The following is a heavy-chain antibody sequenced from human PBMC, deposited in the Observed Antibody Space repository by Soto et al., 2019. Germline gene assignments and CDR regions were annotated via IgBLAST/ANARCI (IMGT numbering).Heavy chain of an antibody. CDR1: GDSISSSGSS. Sequence: SETLSLTCDVSGDSISSSGSSWSWIRQPPGKRLEWIGFIFHSGNAKYNPSLKSRVTISIDTSKSQFSLSLDSVTAADTAVYFCARAHAPTLPFDYWGLGTLVTVSS. V-gene: IGHV4-61*08. CDR2: IFHSGNA. D-gene: IGHD2-15*01. CDR3: ARAHAPTLPFDY. J-gene: IGHJ4*01.